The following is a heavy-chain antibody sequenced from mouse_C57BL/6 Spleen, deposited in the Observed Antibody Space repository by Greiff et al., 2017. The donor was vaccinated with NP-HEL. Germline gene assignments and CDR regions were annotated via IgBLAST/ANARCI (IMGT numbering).Heavy chain of an antibody. Sequence: VQLQQSGPELVKPGASVKMSCKASGYTFTDYNMHWVKQSHGKSLEWIGYINPNNGGTSYNQKFKGKATLTVNKSSSTAYMELRSLTSEDSAVYYCARNPNWDVDFDYWGQGTTLTVSS. CDR2: INPNNGGT. J-gene: IGHJ2*01. D-gene: IGHD4-1*01. CDR1: GYTFTDYN. CDR3: ARNPNWDVDFDY. V-gene: IGHV1-22*01.